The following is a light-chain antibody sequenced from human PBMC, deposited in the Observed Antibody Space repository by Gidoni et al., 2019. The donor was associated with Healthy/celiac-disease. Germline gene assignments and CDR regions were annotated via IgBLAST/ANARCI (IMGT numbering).Light chain of an antibody. CDR3: RIYNSAPL. CDR2: AAS. Sequence: DIQMTQSPSSLSASVGDRVTITCRASQGISNYLAWYQQKPGKVPKLLIYAASTWQSGVPSRFSGCGSESDFTLTIGGLQPVGVASYYYRIYNSAPLFGRGTRLEIK. J-gene: IGKJ5*01. CDR1: QGISNY. V-gene: IGKV1-27*01.